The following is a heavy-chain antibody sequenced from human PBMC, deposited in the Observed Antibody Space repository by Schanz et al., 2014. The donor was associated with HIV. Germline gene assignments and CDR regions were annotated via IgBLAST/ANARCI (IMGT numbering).Heavy chain of an antibody. J-gene: IGHJ4*02. CDR1: GFTFRNFG. D-gene: IGHD2-15*01. V-gene: IGHV3-33*06. CDR3: EKDLLSRYCSGGSCYSSY. CDR2: IWYDGTNI. Sequence: QVQLVESGGGVVQPGKSLRLSCAASGFTFRNFGMHWVRQAPGKGLEWVAVIWYDGTNIDYADSVKGRFTISRDNSKNTVYLQMDSLRAEDTAVYYCEKDLLSRYCSGGSCYSSYWGQGTLVTVSS.